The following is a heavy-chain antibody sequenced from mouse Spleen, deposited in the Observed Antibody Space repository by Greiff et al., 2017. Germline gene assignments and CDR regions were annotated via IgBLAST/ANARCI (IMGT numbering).Heavy chain of an antibody. Sequence: EVQLQQSGAELVRPGASVKLSCTASGFNIKDDYIHWVIQRPEQGLEWIGWIDPENGDTEYASKLQGRATITADTSSNTAYLQLNSLTSEDTAVYFCSPSYYYIGRGAGTTVTVSA. D-gene: IGHD1-1*01. CDR1: GFNIKDDY. CDR3: SPSYYYIG. CDR2: IDPENGDT. V-gene: IGHV14-4*01. J-gene: IGHJ1*01.